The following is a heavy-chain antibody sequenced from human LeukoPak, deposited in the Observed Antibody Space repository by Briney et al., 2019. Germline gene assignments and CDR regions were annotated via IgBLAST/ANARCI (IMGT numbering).Heavy chain of an antibody. J-gene: IGHJ3*02. CDR3: ARVATYCGGDCLEAFDI. V-gene: IGHV4-39*07. D-gene: IGHD2-21*02. CDR1: GVSISSSNSY. CDR2: IYYSGST. Sequence: SETLSLTCTVSGVSISSSNSYWGWIRQPPGKGLEWIGSIYYSGSTNYNPSLKSRVTISVDTSKNQFSLKLSSVTAADTAVYYCARVATYCGGDCLEAFDIWGQGTMVTVSS.